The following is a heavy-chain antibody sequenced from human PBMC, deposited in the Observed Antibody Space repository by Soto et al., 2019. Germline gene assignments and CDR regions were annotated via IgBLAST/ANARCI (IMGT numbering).Heavy chain of an antibody. D-gene: IGHD3-3*01. Sequence: EVQLVESGGGLVKPGGSLRLSCAASGFTFSSYSMNWVRQAPGKGLEWVSSISSSSSYIYYADSVKGRFTISRDNAKNSLYLQMNSLRAEDTAVYYCARDLLNGDFWSGYSPRERYYYYGMDVWGQGTTVTVSS. V-gene: IGHV3-21*01. J-gene: IGHJ6*02. CDR1: GFTFSSYS. CDR3: ARDLLNGDFWSGYSPRERYYYYGMDV. CDR2: ISSSSSYI.